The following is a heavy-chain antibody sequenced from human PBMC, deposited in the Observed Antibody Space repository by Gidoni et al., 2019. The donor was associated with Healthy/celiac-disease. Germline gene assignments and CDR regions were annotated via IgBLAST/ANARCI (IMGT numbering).Heavy chain of an antibody. CDR3: ASLPAVGATKGAFDI. CDR1: GGSFSGYY. V-gene: IGHV4-34*01. D-gene: IGHD1-26*01. Sequence: QVQLQQWGAGLLKPSETLSLTCAVYGGSFSGYYWSWIRQPPGKGLEWIGEINHSGSTNYNPSLKSRVTISVDTSKNQFSLKLSSVTAADTAVYYCASLPAVGATKGAFDIWGQGTMVTVSS. CDR2: INHSGST. J-gene: IGHJ3*02.